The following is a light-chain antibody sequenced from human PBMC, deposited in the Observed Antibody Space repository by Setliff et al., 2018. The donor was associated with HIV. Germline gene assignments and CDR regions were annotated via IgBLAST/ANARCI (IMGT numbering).Light chain of an antibody. V-gene: IGLV2-14*01. Sequence: QSALAQPASVSGSPGQSITISCTGTSSDVGLYNFVPWYQQHPGKVPKLIIYDVTNRPSGISHRFSGAKSGNTASLTISGLQADDEADYYCSSFRTSRKFVFGTGTKSPS. CDR2: DVT. J-gene: IGLJ1*01. CDR1: SSDVGLYNF. CDR3: SSFRTSRKFV.